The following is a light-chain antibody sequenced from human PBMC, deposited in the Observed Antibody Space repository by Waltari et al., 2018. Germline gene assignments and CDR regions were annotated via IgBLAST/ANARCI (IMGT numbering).Light chain of an antibody. Sequence: DIQMTQSPSTVSASVGDRVTITCRASQTTTRWLAWYQQKPGKAPKLLIYRSSILESGVPSRFSGSGSGTEFTLTTSSLQPDDFATYYCQQYISYSLTFGQGTKVEIK. CDR2: RSS. CDR1: QTTTRW. V-gene: IGKV1-5*03. CDR3: QQYISYSLT. J-gene: IGKJ1*01.